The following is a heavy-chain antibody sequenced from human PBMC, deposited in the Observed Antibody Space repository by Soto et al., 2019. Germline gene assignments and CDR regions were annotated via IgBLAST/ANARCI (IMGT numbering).Heavy chain of an antibody. CDR2: IYYSGST. Sequence: ASETLSPPRTVSRGSLNRGGYYRGRVRQHPGKGLEWIGYIYYSGSTYYNPSLKSRVTISVDTSKNQFSLKLSSVTAADTAVYYCARDDPLSWYFDYWGQGTLVTVSS. D-gene: IGHD6-13*01. CDR1: RGSLNRGGYY. J-gene: IGHJ4*02. CDR3: ARDDPLSWYFDY. V-gene: IGHV4-31*03.